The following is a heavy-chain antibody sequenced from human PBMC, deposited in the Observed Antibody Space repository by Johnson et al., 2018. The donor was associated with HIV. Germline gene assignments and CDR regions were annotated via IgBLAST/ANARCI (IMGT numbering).Heavy chain of an antibody. D-gene: IGHD3-10*01. CDR3: AKVGGLDAFDI. V-gene: IGHV3-30*02. J-gene: IGHJ3*02. CDR2: IRYDGNNK. Sequence: QVQLVESGGGVVQPGGSLRLSCAASGFTFRNYGMHWVRQAPGKGLEWVAFIRYDGNNKYYADSVKGRFTISRDNFKKTLYLQMKSLRAEDTAVYYCAKVGGLDAFDIWGQGTMVTVSS. CDR1: GFTFRNYG.